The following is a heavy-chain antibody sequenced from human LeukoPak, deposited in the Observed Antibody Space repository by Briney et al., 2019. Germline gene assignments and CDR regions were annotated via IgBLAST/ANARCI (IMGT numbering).Heavy chain of an antibody. Sequence: SETLSLTCAVYGGSFSGYYWSWIRQPPGKGLEWIGEINHSGSTNYNPSLKSRVTISVDTSKNQFSLKLSSVTAADTAVYYCARGLRCGPLGEYFQHWGQGTLVTVSS. D-gene: IGHD2-21*01. J-gene: IGHJ1*01. CDR1: GGSFSGYY. CDR3: ARGLRCGPLGEYFQH. CDR2: INHSGST. V-gene: IGHV4-34*01.